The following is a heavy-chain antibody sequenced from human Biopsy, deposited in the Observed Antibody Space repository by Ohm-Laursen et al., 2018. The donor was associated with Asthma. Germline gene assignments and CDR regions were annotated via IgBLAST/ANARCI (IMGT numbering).Heavy chain of an antibody. J-gene: IGHJ3*02. D-gene: IGHD4-23*01. V-gene: IGHV3-30*03. CDR2: ISYDGSNK. Sequence: SLRLSCAAPGFTFSSYGMHWVRQAPGKGLEWVAVISYDGSNKYYADSVKGRFTISRDNSKNTLYLQMNSLRAENTAVYYCARGNHHLDYGGNSGAFDIWGQGTMVTVSS. CDR1: GFTFSSYG. CDR3: ARGNHHLDYGGNSGAFDI.